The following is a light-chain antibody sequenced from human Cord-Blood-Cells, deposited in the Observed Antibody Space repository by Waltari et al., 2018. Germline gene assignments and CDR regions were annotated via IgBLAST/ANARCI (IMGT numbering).Light chain of an antibody. Sequence: IQLTQSPSSLSASVGDRVTITCRASQGISSYLAWYQQKPGNAPKLLIYAASTLQSGVPSRFSGSGSGTDVTLTISSLQPEDVAAYYCRQLNSYPLTFGGGTKVEIK. CDR1: QGISSY. J-gene: IGKJ4*01. V-gene: IGKV1-9*01. CDR3: RQLNSYPLT. CDR2: AAS.